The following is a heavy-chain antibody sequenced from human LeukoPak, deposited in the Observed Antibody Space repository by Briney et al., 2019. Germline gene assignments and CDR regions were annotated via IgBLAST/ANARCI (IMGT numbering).Heavy chain of an antibody. CDR2: ISWNSGSI. V-gene: IGHV3-9*01. CDR1: GFTFDDYA. CDR3: AKALSVNSPFDY. D-gene: IGHD1-7*01. Sequence: GGSLRLSCAASGFTFDDYAMHWVRQAPGKGLEWVSGISWNSGSIGYADSVKGRFTISRDNAKNSLYLQMNSLRAEDTALHYCAKALSVNSPFDYWGQGTLVTVSS. J-gene: IGHJ4*02.